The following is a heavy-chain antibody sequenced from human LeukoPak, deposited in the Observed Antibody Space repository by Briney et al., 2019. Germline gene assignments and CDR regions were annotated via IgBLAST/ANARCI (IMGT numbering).Heavy chain of an antibody. CDR1: GYRFTSYW. CDR3: ARFVYCGGDCSNWFDP. CDR2: IYPAYSDT. V-gene: IGHV5-51*01. Sequence: GASLKISCKGSGYRFTSYWIGWVRQMPGKGLEWMGIIYPAYSDTRYSPSFQGQVTISADKSISTAYLQWSSLKASDSAMYYCARFVYCGGDCSNWFDPWGQGTLVTVSS. J-gene: IGHJ5*02. D-gene: IGHD2-21*02.